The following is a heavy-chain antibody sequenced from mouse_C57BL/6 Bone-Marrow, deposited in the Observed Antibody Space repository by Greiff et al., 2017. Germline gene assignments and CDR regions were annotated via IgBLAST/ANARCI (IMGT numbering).Heavy chain of an antibody. V-gene: IGHV3-6*01. Sequence: EVKLQESGPGLVKPSQSLSLTCSVTGYSITSGYYWNWIRQFPGNKLEWMGYISYDGSNNYNPSLKNRISITRDTSKNQFFLKLNSVTTEDTATYYCARAEITTVNYWGQGTTLTVSS. J-gene: IGHJ2*01. D-gene: IGHD1-1*01. CDR3: ARAEITTVNY. CDR1: GYSITSGYY. CDR2: ISYDGSN.